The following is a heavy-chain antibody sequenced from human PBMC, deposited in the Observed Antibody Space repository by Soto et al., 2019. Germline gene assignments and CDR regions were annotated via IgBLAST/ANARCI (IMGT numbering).Heavy chain of an antibody. CDR1: GFIFSSYT. D-gene: IGHD6-6*01. Sequence: EVQVLESGGGLIQPGGSLRLSCAASGFIFSSYTMSWVRQAPGKGLEWVSAITGSGNNTYYADSVKGRFTISRDNSKNTLYLQMNSLRAEDTAIYYCASLYSSSGLTYFDYWGQGTQVTVSS. J-gene: IGHJ4*02. CDR2: ITGSGNNT. V-gene: IGHV3-23*01. CDR3: ASLYSSSGLTYFDY.